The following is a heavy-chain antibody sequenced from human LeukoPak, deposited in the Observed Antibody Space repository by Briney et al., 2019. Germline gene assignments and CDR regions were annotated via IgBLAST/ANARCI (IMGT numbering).Heavy chain of an antibody. CDR1: GGTFSSYT. CDR2: IIPILGIA. CDR3: ASPPLGIAAAGTDY. D-gene: IGHD6-13*01. J-gene: IGHJ4*02. V-gene: IGHV1-69*02. Sequence: GSSVKVSCKASGGTFSSYTISWVRQAPGQGLEWMGRIIPILGIANYAQKFQGRVTITADKSTSTAYMELSSLRSEDTAVYYCASPPLGIAAAGTDYWGQGTLVTVSS.